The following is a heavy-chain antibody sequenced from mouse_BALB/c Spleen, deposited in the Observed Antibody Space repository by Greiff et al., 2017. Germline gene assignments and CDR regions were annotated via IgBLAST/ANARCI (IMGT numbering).Heavy chain of an antibody. J-gene: IGHJ3*01. V-gene: IGHV1-80*01. CDR1: GYAFSSYW. Sequence: QVQLKESGAELVRPGSSVKISCKASGYAFSSYWMNWVKQRPGQGLEWIGQIYPGDGDTNYNGKFKGKATLTADKSSNTAYMQLSSLTSEDSAVYFCASGGYYGNCYHWFAYWGQGTLVTVSA. D-gene: IGHD2-1*01. CDR3: ASGGYYGNCYHWFAY. CDR2: IYPGDGDT.